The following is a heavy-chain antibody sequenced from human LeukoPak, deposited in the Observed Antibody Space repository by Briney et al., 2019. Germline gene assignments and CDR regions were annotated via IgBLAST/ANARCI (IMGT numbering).Heavy chain of an antibody. D-gene: IGHD2-15*01. CDR1: GFTFSFSG. Sequence: PGGSLRLSCAASGFTFSFSGMHWARQTPDQGLGLVTVISDDGTNKHYADSLKGRFTISRDNSKETLYLQMNSLRPADTAVYYCAKGFYSGGNSFLIDYWGQGTLVTVSS. J-gene: IGHJ4*02. CDR2: ISDDGTNK. V-gene: IGHV3-30*18. CDR3: AKGFYSGGNSFLIDY.